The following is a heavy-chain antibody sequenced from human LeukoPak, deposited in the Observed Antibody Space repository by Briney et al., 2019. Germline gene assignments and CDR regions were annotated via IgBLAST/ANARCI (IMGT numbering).Heavy chain of an antibody. J-gene: IGHJ5*02. V-gene: IGHV3-48*01. D-gene: IGHD4-11*01. CDR2: ISGNSKTI. Sequence: SGGPLRLSCAASGFTFTTYSINWVRQAPGKGLEWISYISGNSKTIYYADSVKGRFTISRDNAKNSLYLQMNSLRAEDTAVYYCARLGVTTTYNWFDPWGQGTLVTVSS. CDR3: ARLGVTTTYNWFDP. CDR1: GFTFTTYS.